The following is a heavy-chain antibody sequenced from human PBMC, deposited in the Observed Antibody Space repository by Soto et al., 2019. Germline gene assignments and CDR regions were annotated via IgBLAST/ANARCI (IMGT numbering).Heavy chain of an antibody. CDR3: VRLPGYCSGTTCYAYYVMDV. J-gene: IGHJ6*02. Sequence: QLQLQESGPGLVKPSEALSLTCTVSGGSISSSNYYWGWIRQSPGKGLEWIGSINYSGNTYYNPSITGRATISVDTSQSPFSMKLTSMTAADTAVYFCVRLPGYCSGTTCYAYYVMDVWGQGPTVTVPS. CDR1: GGSISSSNYY. CDR2: INYSGNT. D-gene: IGHD2-2*01. V-gene: IGHV4-39*01.